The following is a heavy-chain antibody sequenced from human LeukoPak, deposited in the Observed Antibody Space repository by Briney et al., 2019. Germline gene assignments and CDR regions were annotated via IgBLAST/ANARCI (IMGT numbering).Heavy chain of an antibody. J-gene: IGHJ3*02. CDR2: IKQDGSEK. CDR3: ARITMIVVVITTRAFDI. V-gene: IGHV3-7*03. D-gene: IGHD3-22*01. Sequence: GGSLRLSCAASGFTFSSYWMSWGRQAPGKGLECVANIKQDGSEKYYVDSVKGRFTISRDNSKNTLYLQMNSLRAEDTAVYYCARITMIVVVITTRAFDIWGQGTMVTVSS. CDR1: GFTFSSYW.